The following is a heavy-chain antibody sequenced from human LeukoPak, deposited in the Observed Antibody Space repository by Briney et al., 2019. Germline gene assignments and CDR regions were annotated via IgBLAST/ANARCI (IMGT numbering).Heavy chain of an antibody. CDR2: IKQDGSEK. CDR3: ARSPFLGSYYIDV. Sequence: GGSLRLSCAASGFTFSSYWMSWVRQAPGKGLEWVAIIKQDGSEKYYVDSVKGRFTISRDNAKNSLYLQMNSLRAEDTAVYYCARSPFLGSYYIDVWGKGTTVTVSS. D-gene: IGHD2/OR15-2a*01. CDR1: GFTFSSYW. V-gene: IGHV3-7*01. J-gene: IGHJ6*03.